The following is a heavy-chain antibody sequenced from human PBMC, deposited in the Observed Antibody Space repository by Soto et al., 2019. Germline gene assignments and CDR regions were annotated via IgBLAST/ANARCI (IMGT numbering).Heavy chain of an antibody. CDR1: GFTFSSYS. D-gene: IGHD4-17*01. CDR2: ISSSSSTI. Sequence: GGSLRLSCAASGFTFSSYSMNWVRQAPGKGLEWVSYISSSSSTIYYADSVKGRFTISRDNAKNSLYLQMNSLRDEDTAVYYCARASMDYGDAALNYYYGMDVWGQGTTVTVSS. J-gene: IGHJ6*02. CDR3: ARASMDYGDAALNYYYGMDV. V-gene: IGHV3-48*02.